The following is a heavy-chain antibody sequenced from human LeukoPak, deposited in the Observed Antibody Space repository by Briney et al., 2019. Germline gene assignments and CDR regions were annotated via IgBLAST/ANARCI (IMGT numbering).Heavy chain of an antibody. CDR2: INPNSGGT. V-gene: IGHV1-2*02. Sequence: ASVKVSCKASEYTFTGYYMHWVRQAPGQGLEWMGWINPNSGGTNYAQKFQGRVTMTRDTSISTAYMELSRLRSDDTAVYYCARVYGSGTDAFDIWGQGTMVTVSS. D-gene: IGHD3-10*01. CDR3: ARVYGSGTDAFDI. CDR1: EYTFTGYY. J-gene: IGHJ3*02.